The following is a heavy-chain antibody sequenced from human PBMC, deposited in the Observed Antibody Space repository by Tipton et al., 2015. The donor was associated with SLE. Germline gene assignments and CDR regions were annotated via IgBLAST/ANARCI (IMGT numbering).Heavy chain of an antibody. V-gene: IGHV4-39*01. J-gene: IGHJ4*02. CDR2: IYFSGSA. CDR3: ARMRSRHFDY. CDR1: DASISSGSSF. Sequence: TLSLTCTVSDASISSGSSFWGWIRQPPGKGLEWIGSIYFSGSAYYNPSLTSRVTIAVDTSKNQFSLKGRSVTAADTAVYYCARMRSRHFDYWGQGTLVTVSS.